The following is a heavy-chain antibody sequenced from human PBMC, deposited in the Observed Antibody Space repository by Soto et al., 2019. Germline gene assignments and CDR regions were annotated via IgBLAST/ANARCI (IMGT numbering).Heavy chain of an antibody. J-gene: IGHJ4*02. Sequence: QLQLQESGSGLVKPSQTLSLTCAVSGGSISSGGYSWSWIRQPPGKGLEWIGYIYHSGSTFYNPALQRRVTISVDRSKNQFSLKLSSVTAADTAVYYCASGLVTTLHYWGQGTLVTVSS. CDR1: GGSISSGGYS. CDR2: IYHSGST. D-gene: IGHD4-17*01. CDR3: ASGLVTTLHY. V-gene: IGHV4-30-2*01.